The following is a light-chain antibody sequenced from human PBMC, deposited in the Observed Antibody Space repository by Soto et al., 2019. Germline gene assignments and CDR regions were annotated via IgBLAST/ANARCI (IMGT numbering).Light chain of an antibody. J-gene: IGLJ3*02. CDR2: DVT. CDR3: TSYTTSSPYLV. Sequence: QSALTQPASVSGSPGQSITISCTGTSSDVGGYNYVSWYQHHPGKAPKLMIYDVTNRPSGVSNRFSGSKSGNTASRTISGLQAEDEADYYCTSYTTSSPYLVFGGGTKVTVL. CDR1: SSDVGGYNY. V-gene: IGLV2-14*03.